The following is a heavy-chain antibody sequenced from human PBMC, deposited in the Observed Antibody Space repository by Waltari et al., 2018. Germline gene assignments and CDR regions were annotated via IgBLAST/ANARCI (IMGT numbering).Heavy chain of an antibody. CDR1: GCPISSYS. Sequence: QVQLQESGPGLVKPSETLSLTCPVTGCPISSYSWSWSRHPPGKGLEWIGYIYYSGSTNYNPSLKSRVTISVDTSKNQFSLKLSSVTAADTAVYYCARGNWWELLRPPTFDIWGQGTMVTVSS. V-gene: IGHV4-59*01. CDR2: IYYSGST. D-gene: IGHD1-26*01. J-gene: IGHJ3*02. CDR3: ARGNWWELLRPPTFDI.